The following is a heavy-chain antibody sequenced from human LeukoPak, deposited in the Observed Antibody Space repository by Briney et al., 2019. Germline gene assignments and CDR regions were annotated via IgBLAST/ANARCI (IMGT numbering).Heavy chain of an antibody. CDR3: ARDPKAMVRGENYYYYGMDV. D-gene: IGHD3-10*01. CDR1: GGSISSGGYY. J-gene: IGHJ6*02. V-gene: IGHV4-31*03. Sequence: PSETLSLTCTVSGGSISSGGYYWSWIRQHPGKGLEWIGYIYYSGSTYYNPSPKSRVTISVDTSKNQFSLKLSSVTAADTAVYYCARDPKAMVRGENYYYYGMDVWGQGTTVTVSS. CDR2: IYYSGST.